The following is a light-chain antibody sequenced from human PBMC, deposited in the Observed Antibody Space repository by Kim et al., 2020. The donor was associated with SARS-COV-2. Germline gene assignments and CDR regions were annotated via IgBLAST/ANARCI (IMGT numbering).Light chain of an antibody. Sequence: DIVMTRSPDSLAVSLGERATINCKSSQSVLYSSNNKNYLAWYQQKPGQPPNLLIYWASTRESGVPDRFSGSGSGTDFTLTISSLQAEDVAVYYCQQYYSTPRTFGQGTKVDIK. CDR3: QQYYSTPRT. J-gene: IGKJ1*01. CDR1: QSVLYSSNNKNY. CDR2: WAS. V-gene: IGKV4-1*01.